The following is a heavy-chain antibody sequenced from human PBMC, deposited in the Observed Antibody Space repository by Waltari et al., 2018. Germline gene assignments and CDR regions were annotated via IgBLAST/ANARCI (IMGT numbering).Heavy chain of an antibody. J-gene: IGHJ6*02. CDR2: IIPIFGTA. V-gene: IGHV1-69*13. CDR1: GGTFSSYA. CDR3: ARDRELVRTKGYYGMDV. Sequence: QVQLVQSGAEVKKPGSSVKVSCKASGGTFSSYAISWVRQAPGQGLEWMGGIIPIFGTANYAQKFQGRVTITADESTSTAYMELSSLRSEDTAVYYCARDRELVRTKGYYGMDVWGQGTTVTVSS. D-gene: IGHD6-6*01.